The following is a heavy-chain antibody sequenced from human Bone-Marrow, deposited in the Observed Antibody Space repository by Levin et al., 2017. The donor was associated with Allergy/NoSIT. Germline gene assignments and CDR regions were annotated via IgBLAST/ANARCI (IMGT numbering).Heavy chain of an antibody. CDR1: GFPFTPAW. J-gene: IGHJ6*02. V-gene: IGHV3-15*01. D-gene: IGHD1-26*01. CDR2: LKSKGGGGTA. Sequence: GESLKISCAASGFPFTPAWMTWVRQAPGKGLEWVGRLKSKGGGGTADYAAPVKGRFTISRDDSKNTLYLQMNSLKMEDTAVYYCAWDRDAYYKMDVWGRGTTVTVSS. CDR3: AWDRDAYYKMDV.